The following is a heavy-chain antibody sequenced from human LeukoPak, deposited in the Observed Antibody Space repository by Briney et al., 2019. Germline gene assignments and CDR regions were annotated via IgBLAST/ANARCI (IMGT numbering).Heavy chain of an antibody. D-gene: IGHD5-12*01. J-gene: IGHJ4*02. V-gene: IGHV3-7*03. CDR2: IKQDGSEK. CDR3: ARIGRGGYDYPYYFDY. Sequence: QSGGSLRLSCAASGFTFSSYWMSWVRQAPGKGLEWVANIKQDGSEKYYVDSVKGRFTISRDNAKNSLYLQTNSLRAEDTAVYYCARIGRGGYDYPYYFDYWGQGTLVTVSS. CDR1: GFTFSSYW.